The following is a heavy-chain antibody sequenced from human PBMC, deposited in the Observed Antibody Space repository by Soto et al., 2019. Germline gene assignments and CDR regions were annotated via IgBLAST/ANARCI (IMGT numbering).Heavy chain of an antibody. CDR1: GFTFSSYA. D-gene: IGHD3-22*01. V-gene: IGHV3-30-3*01. CDR3: AREGGEDYYDSSGYYKYYYYGMDV. J-gene: IGHJ6*02. Sequence: HPGGSLRLSCAASGFTFSSYAMHWVRQAPGKGLEWVAVISYDGSNKYYADSVKGRFTISRDNSKNTLYLQMNSLRAEDTAVYYCAREGGEDYYDSSGYYKYYYYGMDVWGQGTTVTVSS. CDR2: ISYDGSNK.